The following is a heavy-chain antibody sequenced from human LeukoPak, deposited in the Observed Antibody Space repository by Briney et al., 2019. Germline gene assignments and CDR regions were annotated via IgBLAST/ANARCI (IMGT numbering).Heavy chain of an antibody. D-gene: IGHD2-2*02. V-gene: IGHV1-69*05. CDR3: ARGYCSSTSCYTSPVGYYFDY. CDR1: GGTFSSYA. J-gene: IGHJ4*02. CDR2: IIPIFGTA. Sequence: SVKVSCKASGGTFSSYAISWVRQAPGQGLEWMGGIIPIFGTANYAQKFQGRVTITTDESTSTACMELSSLRSEDTAVYYCARGYCSSTSCYTSPVGYYFDYWGQGTLVTVSS.